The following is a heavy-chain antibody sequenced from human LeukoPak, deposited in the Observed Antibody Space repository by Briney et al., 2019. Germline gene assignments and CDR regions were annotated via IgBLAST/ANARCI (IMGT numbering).Heavy chain of an antibody. CDR3: AKDVLRFLEWLFAFDY. CDR2: IRYDGSNK. V-gene: IGHV3-30*02. J-gene: IGHJ4*02. D-gene: IGHD3-3*01. CDR1: GFTFSSYG. Sequence: PGGSLRLPCAASGFTFSSYGMHWVRQAPGKGLEWVAFIRYDGSNKYYADSVKGRFTISRDNSKNTLYLQMNSLRAEDTAVYYCAKDVLRFLEWLFAFDYWGQGTLVTVSS.